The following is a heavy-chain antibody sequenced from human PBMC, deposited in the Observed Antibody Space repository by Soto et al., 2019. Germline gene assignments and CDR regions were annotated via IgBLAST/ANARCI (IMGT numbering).Heavy chain of an antibody. CDR3: AKDGGSVCSGGTCYFQAPDY. CDR1: GFTFSSYA. V-gene: IGHV3-23*01. J-gene: IGHJ4*02. CDR2: IDGSGRNT. Sequence: PGGSLRLSCAASGFTFSSYAMSWVRRAPGKGLEWVSGIDGSGRNTYYADSVKGRFTISRDNSKNTLSVQMNGLRVEDTALYYCAKDGGSVCSGGTCYFQAPDYWGQGTLVTVSS. D-gene: IGHD2-15*01.